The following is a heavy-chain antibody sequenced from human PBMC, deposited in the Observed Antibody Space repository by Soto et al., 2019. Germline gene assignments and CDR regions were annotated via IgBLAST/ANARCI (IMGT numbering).Heavy chain of an antibody. CDR2: IWFDGSDK. Sequence: GGSLRLSCAASGFTFSTYGMHWVRQAPGKGLEWVALIWFDGSDKYYADSVKGRFTISRDNSKNTLYLQMSSLGAEDTAVYYCARDLGRTAAGYYYYYAMDVWGQGTTVTVSS. CDR3: ARDLGRTAAGYYYYYAMDV. V-gene: IGHV3-33*01. J-gene: IGHJ6*02. CDR1: GFTFSTYG. D-gene: IGHD2-2*01.